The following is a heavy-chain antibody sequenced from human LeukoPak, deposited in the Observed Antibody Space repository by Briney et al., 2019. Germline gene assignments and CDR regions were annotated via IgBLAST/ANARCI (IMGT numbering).Heavy chain of an antibody. CDR2: INHSGST. Sequence: SETLSLTCTVSGYSISSGYYWGWIRQPPGKGLEWIGEINHSGSTNYNPSLKSRVTISVDTSKNQFSLKLSSVTAADTAVYYCARGSCSSTSCRRGFDYYYMDVWGKGTAVTVSS. CDR3: ARGSCSSTSCRRGFDYYYMDV. J-gene: IGHJ6*03. V-gene: IGHV4-38-2*02. CDR1: GYSISSGYY. D-gene: IGHD2-2*01.